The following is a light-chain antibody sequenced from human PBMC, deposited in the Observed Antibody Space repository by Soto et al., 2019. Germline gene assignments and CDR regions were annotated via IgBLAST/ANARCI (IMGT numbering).Light chain of an antibody. J-gene: IGKJ4*01. Sequence: ETLLTQSPGTLSLSRGERATLSCRASQSVTSSYLAWYQQKPGQAPRLLIYAASSRATGIPDRFSGSGSGTDFTLTISRLGPEDFEVYYCQQYGYSPTFGGGTKVDIK. CDR1: QSVTSSY. CDR2: AAS. CDR3: QQYGYSPT. V-gene: IGKV3-20*01.